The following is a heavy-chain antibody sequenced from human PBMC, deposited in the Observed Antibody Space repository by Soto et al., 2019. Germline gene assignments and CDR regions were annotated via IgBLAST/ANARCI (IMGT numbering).Heavy chain of an antibody. Sequence: GGSLRLSCAASGFTFSSYAMHWVRQAPGKGLEWVAVISYDGSNKYYADSVKGRFTISRDNSKNTLYLQMNSLRAEDTAVYYCAESCSSTSCYGQLNYWGQGTLVTVSS. D-gene: IGHD2-2*01. J-gene: IGHJ4*02. CDR3: AESCSSTSCYGQLNY. V-gene: IGHV3-30-3*01. CDR2: ISYDGSNK. CDR1: GFTFSSYA.